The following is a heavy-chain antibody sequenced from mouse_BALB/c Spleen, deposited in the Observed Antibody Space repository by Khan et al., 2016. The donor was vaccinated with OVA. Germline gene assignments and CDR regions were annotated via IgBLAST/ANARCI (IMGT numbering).Heavy chain of an antibody. D-gene: IGHD1-1*01. J-gene: IGHJ4*01. CDR2: ISYSGST. Sequence: EVQLQESGPGLVKPSQSLSLTCTVTGYSITSNYAWNWIRQFPGNKLEWLGYISYSGSTNYNPSLKSRFSITRDTSKNQFFLQLTSVTTEDTATDDCARGNYYGYAMDYWGQGPSITVSS. CDR3: ARGNYYGYAMDY. CDR1: GYSITSNYA. V-gene: IGHV3-2*02.